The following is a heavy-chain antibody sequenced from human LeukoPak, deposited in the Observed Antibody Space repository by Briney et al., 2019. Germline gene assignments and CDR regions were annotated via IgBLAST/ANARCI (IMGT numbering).Heavy chain of an antibody. D-gene: IGHD6-13*01. CDR3: ARGFFSKEKQQLVIRGPYYFDY. V-gene: IGHV4-39*07. Sequence: SETLSLTCTVSGGSVSSGNYYWSWIRQPPGKGLEWIGEINHSGSTNYNPSLKSRVTISVDTSKNQFSLKLSSVTAADTAVYYCARGFFSKEKQQLVIRGPYYFDYWGQGTLVTVSS. CDR2: INHSGST. J-gene: IGHJ4*02. CDR1: GGSVSSGNYY.